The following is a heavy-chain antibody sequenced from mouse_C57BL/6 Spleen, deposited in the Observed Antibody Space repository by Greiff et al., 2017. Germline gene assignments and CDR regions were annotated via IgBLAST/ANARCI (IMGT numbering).Heavy chain of an antibody. CDR1: GYSITSGYD. V-gene: IGHV3-1*01. CDR2: ISYSGST. CDR3: ARGLSNYAMDY. J-gene: IGHJ4*01. Sequence: DVKLQESGPGMVKPSQSLSLTCTVTGYSITSGYDWHWIRHFPGNKLEWMGYISYSGSTNYNPSLKSRISITHDTSKNHFFLKLNSVTTEDTATYYCARGLSNYAMDYWGQGTSVTVSS.